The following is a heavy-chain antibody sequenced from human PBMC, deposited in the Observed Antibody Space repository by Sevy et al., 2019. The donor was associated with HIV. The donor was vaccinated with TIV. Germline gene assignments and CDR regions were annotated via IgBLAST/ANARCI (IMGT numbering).Heavy chain of an antibody. CDR3: ARGDELNSYYYGMDV. CDR2: TYYRSKWYN. Sequence: QSQSLSLTCAISGDSVSSSSAAWNWFRQSPSRGLEWLGRTYYRSKWYNNYAVSVKSRVTINPDTSENQFSLHLNSVTPEDTAVYFCARGDELNSYYYGMDVWGQGTTVTVSS. D-gene: IGHD1-1*01. J-gene: IGHJ6*02. V-gene: IGHV6-1*01. CDR1: GDSVSSSSAA.